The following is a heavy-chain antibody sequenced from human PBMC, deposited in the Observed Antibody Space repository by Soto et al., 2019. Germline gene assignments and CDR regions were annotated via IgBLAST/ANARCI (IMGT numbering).Heavy chain of an antibody. CDR3: ARSTVTTHYYYNGMDV. D-gene: IGHD4-17*01. CDR1: GYTFTSYG. Sequence: GASVKVSCKASGYTFTSYGISWVRQAPGQGLEWMGWISAYNGNTNYAQKLQGRVTMTTDTSTSTAYMELRSLRSDDTAVYYCARSTVTTHYYYNGMDVWGQGTTVTVS. J-gene: IGHJ6*02. CDR2: ISAYNGNT. V-gene: IGHV1-18*01.